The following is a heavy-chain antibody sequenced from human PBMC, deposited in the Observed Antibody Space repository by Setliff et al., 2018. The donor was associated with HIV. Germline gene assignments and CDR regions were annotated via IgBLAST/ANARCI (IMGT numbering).Heavy chain of an antibody. Sequence: GGSLRLSCAASGFTFSYGMNWVRQAPGKGLEWVSSIDSSSTFIYYADSVEGRFTISRDNAKNSLYLQMNSLRGEDTALYYCARSVRGALYFDFWGQGTLVTVSS. CDR3: ARSVRGALYFDF. D-gene: IGHD2-8*01. J-gene: IGHJ4*02. CDR1: GFTFSYG. CDR2: IDSSSTFI. V-gene: IGHV3-21*01.